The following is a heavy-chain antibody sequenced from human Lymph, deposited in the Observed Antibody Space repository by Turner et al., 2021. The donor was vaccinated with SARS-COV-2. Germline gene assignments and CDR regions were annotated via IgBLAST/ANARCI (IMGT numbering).Heavy chain of an antibody. CDR2: MSDDGSDK. CDR3: ARDRDSSGWVDY. J-gene: IGHJ4*02. Sequence: QVQLVESGGGVVPLGTSLRLSCAASGTTFSSYAKHWVRQAPGKGLGWVAFMSDDGSDKYYADTVKGRFTVSRDNSKNTLYLQMNSLGAEDTAVYYCARDRDSSGWVDYWGQGTLVTVSS. V-gene: IGHV3-30*04. CDR1: GTTFSSYA. D-gene: IGHD3-22*01.